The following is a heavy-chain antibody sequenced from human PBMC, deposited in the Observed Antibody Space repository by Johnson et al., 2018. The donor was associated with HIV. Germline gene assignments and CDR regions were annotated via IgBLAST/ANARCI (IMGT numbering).Heavy chain of an antibody. CDR1: RFTFSNYV. D-gene: IGHD6-13*01. V-gene: IGHV3-30-3*01. CDR3: AAQKQPTF. Sequence: QVQLVESGGGVVQPGRSLRLSCEASRFTFSNYVMHWVRQAPGKGLEWGAVISDDGSSQSYADSVTGRFTISRDNSKNTLYLQMSSLRAEDTAMYYCAAQKQPTFWGQGTMVTVSS. J-gene: IGHJ3*01. CDR2: ISDDGSSQ.